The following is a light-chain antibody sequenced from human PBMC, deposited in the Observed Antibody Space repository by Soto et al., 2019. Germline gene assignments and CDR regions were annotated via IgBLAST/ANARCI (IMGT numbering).Light chain of an antibody. CDR2: EVS. CDR1: SSDVGGYNY. Sequence: QSALTQPPSASGSPGQSVTISCTGTSSDVGGYNYVSWYQQHPGKAPKVMIYEVSKRPSGVPDRFSGSKSGNTASLTVSGLQAEDEADYYCSSYAGSNWWVFGTGTKVT. J-gene: IGLJ1*01. CDR3: SSYAGSNWWV. V-gene: IGLV2-8*01.